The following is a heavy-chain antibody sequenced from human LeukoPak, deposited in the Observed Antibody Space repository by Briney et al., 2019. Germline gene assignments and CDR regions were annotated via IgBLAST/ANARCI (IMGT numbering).Heavy chain of an antibody. D-gene: IGHD2-15*01. V-gene: IGHV3-21*01. CDR2: ISSGSSYI. CDR1: GFTFTSYG. J-gene: IGHJ6*03. CDR3: ARDRSCSGGSCYTIAGYYYYMDV. Sequence: GGSLRLSCAASGFTFTSYGMNWVRQAPGKGLEWVSSISSGSSYIYYADSVKGRFTISRDNAKNSLYLQMNSLRAEDTAVYYCARDRSCSGGSCYTIAGYYYYMDVWGKGTTVTISS.